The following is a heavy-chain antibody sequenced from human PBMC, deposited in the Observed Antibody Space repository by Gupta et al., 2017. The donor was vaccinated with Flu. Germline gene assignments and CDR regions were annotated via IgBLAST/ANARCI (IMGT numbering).Heavy chain of an antibody. CDR1: G. Sequence: GMHWVRQAPGKGLEWVAAISSGGSNEYYVDSAKGRFTVSRDDSRSTLYLQMNSLTAEDTAVYHCAKDYDVPGARRWGCDFWGQGTRGTVSA. J-gene: IGHJ4*02. CDR2: ISSGGSNE. CDR3: AKDYDVPGARRWGCDF. V-gene: IGHV3-30*18. D-gene: IGHD2-2*01.